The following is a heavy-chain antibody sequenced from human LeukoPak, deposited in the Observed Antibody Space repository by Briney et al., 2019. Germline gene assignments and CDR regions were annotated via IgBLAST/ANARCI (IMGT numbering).Heavy chain of an antibody. CDR3: AKDRGYCSSTSCHDPGYGMDV. J-gene: IGHJ6*04. CDR2: XXXDGSNK. CDR1: GFTFSSYG. Sequence: GRSLRLSCAASGFTFSSYGMHWVRQAPGKGLEXXXXXXXDGSNKYYADSVKGRFTISRDNSKNTLYLQMNSLRAEDTAVYYCAKDRGYCSSTSCHDPGYGMDVWGKGTTVTVSS. V-gene: IGHV3-30*18. D-gene: IGHD2-2*01.